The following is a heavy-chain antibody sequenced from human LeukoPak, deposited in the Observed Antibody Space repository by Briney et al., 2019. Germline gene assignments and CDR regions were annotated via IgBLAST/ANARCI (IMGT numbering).Heavy chain of an antibody. Sequence: ASVKVSCKASGYTFTSYYMHWVRQAPGQGLEWMGIINPSGGSTSYAQKFQGRVTMTRDTSTSTVYMELSSLRSEDTAVYYCARGAAMGGYNSGYFDYWGQGTLVTVSS. V-gene: IGHV1-46*01. D-gene: IGHD5-24*01. CDR2: INPSGGST. CDR1: GYTFTSYY. CDR3: ARGAAMGGYNSGYFDY. J-gene: IGHJ4*02.